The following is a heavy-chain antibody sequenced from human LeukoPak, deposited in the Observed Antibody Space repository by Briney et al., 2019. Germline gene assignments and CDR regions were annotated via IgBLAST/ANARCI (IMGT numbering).Heavy chain of an antibody. Sequence: SETLSLTCTVSGGSISSSSYYWGWIRQPPGKGLEWIGSIYYSGSTYYSPSLKSRVTISVDTSKNQFSLKLSSVTAADTAVYYCARHGDDSGSYYFDYWGQGTLVTVSS. D-gene: IGHD1-26*01. J-gene: IGHJ4*02. CDR1: GGSISSSSYY. CDR2: IYYSGST. CDR3: ARHGDDSGSYYFDY. V-gene: IGHV4-39*01.